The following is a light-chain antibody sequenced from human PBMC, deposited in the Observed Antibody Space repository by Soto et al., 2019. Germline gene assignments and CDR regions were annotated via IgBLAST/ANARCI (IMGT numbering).Light chain of an antibody. V-gene: IGKV3-15*01. CDR1: QSVSIN. J-gene: IGKJ4*01. Sequence: EIVMTQSPATLSVSPGERATLSCRASQSVSINLAWYQQKPGQSPRLLIYGASTRATGIPARFSGSGSGTEFTLIISSLQSEDFAVYYCQQYNNCPLTFGGGTKVEI. CDR3: QQYNNCPLT. CDR2: GAS.